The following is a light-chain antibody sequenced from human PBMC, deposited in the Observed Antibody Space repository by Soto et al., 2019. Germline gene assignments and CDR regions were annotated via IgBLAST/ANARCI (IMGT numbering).Light chain of an antibody. CDR3: QQSYSTLFT. CDR2: TAS. CDR1: RSGNNY. V-gene: IGKV1-39*01. J-gene: IGKJ3*01. Sequence: IQMRQSPSSLSAPVADRVTITCRASRSGNNYSNWYQQIPGKAPKLLIHTASSLHSGVPSRFSGSGSGTDYTLTISSLQPEDFATYYSQQSYSTLFTFGPGTKVDIK.